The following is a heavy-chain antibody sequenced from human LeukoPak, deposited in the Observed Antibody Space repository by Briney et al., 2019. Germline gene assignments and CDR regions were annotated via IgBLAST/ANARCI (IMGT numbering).Heavy chain of an antibody. V-gene: IGHV4-39*01. CDR2: IYYSGST. D-gene: IGHD6-13*01. Sequence: SETLSLTCTVSGGSISSSSYYWGWIRQPPGKGLEWIVSIYYSGSTYYNPSLKSRVTISVDTSKNQFSLKLSSVTAADTAVYYCASPSGSSWYGIDYYGMDVWGQGTTVTVSS. J-gene: IGHJ6*02. CDR1: GGSISSSSYY. CDR3: ASPSGSSWYGIDYYGMDV.